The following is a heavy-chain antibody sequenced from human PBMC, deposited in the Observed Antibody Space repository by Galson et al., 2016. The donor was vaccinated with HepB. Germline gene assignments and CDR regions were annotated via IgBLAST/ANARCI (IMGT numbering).Heavy chain of an antibody. CDR1: GGSVTSGGYY. CDR2: VGQTGST. Sequence: ETLSLTCTVSGGSVTSGGYYWSWIRQHPWKGLEWIGEVGQTGSTHYNPSLKSRVTISADTSKNQFSLKLTSVTAADTAIYYCARGRSSGWYRKRFDIWGQGTPVTVSS. D-gene: IGHD6-19*01. J-gene: IGHJ4*02. V-gene: IGHV4-61*08. CDR3: ARGRSSGWYRKRFDI.